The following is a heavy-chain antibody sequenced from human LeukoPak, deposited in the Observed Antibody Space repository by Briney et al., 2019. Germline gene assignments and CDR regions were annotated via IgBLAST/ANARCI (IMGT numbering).Heavy chain of an antibody. J-gene: IGHJ6*03. D-gene: IGHD3-16*01. Sequence: PSETLSLTCTVSGGSISSSSYYWGWIRQPPGKGLEWIGSIYYSGSTYYNPSLKSRVTISVDTSKNQFSLKLSSVTAADTAVYYCARAGNTYDYGYYYYYMDVWGKGTTVTVSS. CDR3: ARAGNTYDYGYYYYYMDV. CDR1: GGSISSSSYY. V-gene: IGHV4-39*01. CDR2: IYYSGST.